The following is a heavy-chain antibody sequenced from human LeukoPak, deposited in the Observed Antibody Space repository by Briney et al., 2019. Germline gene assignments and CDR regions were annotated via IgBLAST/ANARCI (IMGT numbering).Heavy chain of an antibody. Sequence: GGSLRLSRVPSGLVHNKYWLGWLRQAPGKGPEWVAHIKPDRSEKYYVDSVKGPFTISRDNAKNSLYLQRNSLRLEDMAMYYCLGDPYWDRWFDPWGQGTLVTVSS. J-gene: IGHJ5*02. D-gene: IGHD2-8*02. CDR1: GLVHNKYW. CDR3: LGDPYWDRWFDP. V-gene: IGHV3-7*01. CDR2: IKPDRSEK.